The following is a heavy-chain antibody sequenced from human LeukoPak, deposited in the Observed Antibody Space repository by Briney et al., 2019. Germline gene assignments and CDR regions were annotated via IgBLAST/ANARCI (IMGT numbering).Heavy chain of an antibody. V-gene: IGHV1-18*01. CDR3: ARAIVVVPAAMEGWFDP. CDR1: GYTFTSYG. J-gene: IGHJ5*02. D-gene: IGHD2-2*01. Sequence: AASVKVSCKASGYTFTSYGISWVRQAPGQGLEWMGWISAYNGNTNYAQKLQGRVTMTTDTSTSTAYMELRSLRSDDTAVYYCARAIVVVPAAMEGWFDPWGQGTLVTVSS. CDR2: ISAYNGNT.